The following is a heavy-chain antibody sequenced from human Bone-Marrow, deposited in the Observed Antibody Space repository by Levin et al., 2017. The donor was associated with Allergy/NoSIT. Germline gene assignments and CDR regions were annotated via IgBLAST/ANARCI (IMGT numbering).Heavy chain of an antibody. D-gene: IGHD2-2*01. Sequence: LSLTCAASGFTFSSSWMTWVRQAPGKGLEWVANIKGDGSEKYYVDSVKGRFTISRDNAKNSLYLQMNSLRAEDTAVYYCSLRPSIIVVPVGTNGEDVWGQGTTVTVSS. CDR1: GFTFSSSW. V-gene: IGHV3-7*01. CDR3: SLRPSIIVVPVGTNGEDV. CDR2: IKGDGSEK. J-gene: IGHJ6*02.